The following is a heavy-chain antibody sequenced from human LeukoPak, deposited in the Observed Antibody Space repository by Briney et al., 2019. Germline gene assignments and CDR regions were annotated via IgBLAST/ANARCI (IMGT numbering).Heavy chain of an antibody. D-gene: IGHD4-17*01. V-gene: IGHV4-61*01. J-gene: IGHJ4*02. CDR2: IYYSGST. CDR1: GGSVSSGSYY. Sequence: PSVTLSLTCTVSGGSVSSGSYYWSWIRQPPGKGLEWNGYIYYSGSTNYNPSLKSRVTISVDTSKNQFSLKLSSVTAADTAVYYCARDSHYGDYTYWGQGTLVTVSS. CDR3: ARDSHYGDYTY.